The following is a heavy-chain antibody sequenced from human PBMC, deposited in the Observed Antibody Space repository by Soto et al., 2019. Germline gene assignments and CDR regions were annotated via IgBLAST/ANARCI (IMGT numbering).Heavy chain of an antibody. J-gene: IGHJ2*01. V-gene: IGHV4-59*01. CDR2: IYYSGST. CDR3: ARIPLPWNTVTADDWYFDL. CDR1: GGSISSYY. Sequence: SETLSLTCTVSGGSISSYYWSWIRQPPGKGLEWIGYIYYSGSTNYNPSLKSRVTISVDTSKNQFSLKLSSVTAADTAVYYCARIPLPWNTVTADDWYFDLWGRGTLVTVSS. D-gene: IGHD4-17*01.